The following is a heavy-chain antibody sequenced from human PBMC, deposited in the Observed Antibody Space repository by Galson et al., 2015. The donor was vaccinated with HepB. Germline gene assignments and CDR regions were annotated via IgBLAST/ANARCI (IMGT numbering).Heavy chain of an antibody. CDR2: ISGSGDNT. CDR1: GFSFSNYA. D-gene: IGHD2-8*01. J-gene: IGHJ4*02. V-gene: IGHV3-23*01. Sequence: SLRLSCAASGFSFSNYAMNWVRQAPGKGLEWVSIISGSGDNTCYADSVKGRFTISRDNSKNTLYLQMNSLRAEDTAVYYCARGWSMYYFDYWGQGTLVTVSS. CDR3: ARGWSMYYFDY.